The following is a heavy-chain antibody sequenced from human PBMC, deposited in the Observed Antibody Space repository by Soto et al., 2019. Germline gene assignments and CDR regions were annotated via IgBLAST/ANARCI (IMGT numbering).Heavy chain of an antibody. D-gene: IGHD3-10*01. CDR1: GGSFSGYY. J-gene: IGHJ2*01. CDR3: ARGRGDGYSQRWYFDL. Sequence: QVHLQQWGAGLLKPSETLSLTCAVYGGSFSGYYWSWIRQPPGKGLEWMGGINHSGSTNYNPSLKSRVSISVGTSNNRFALKLSCVPAADTAVYYCARGRGDGYSQRWYFDLWGRGTLVTVSS. CDR2: INHSGST. V-gene: IGHV4-34*01.